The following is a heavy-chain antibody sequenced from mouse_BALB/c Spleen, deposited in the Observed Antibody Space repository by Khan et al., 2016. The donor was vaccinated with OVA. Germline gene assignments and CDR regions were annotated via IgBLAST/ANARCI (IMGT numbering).Heavy chain of an antibody. V-gene: IGHV3-2*02. CDR2: ISYSGVT. CDR1: GYSITSGYA. J-gene: IGHJ2*01. D-gene: IGHD1-2*01. CDR3: ARGNYYGYDFDY. Sequence: EVQLQESGPGLVKPSQSLSLTCTVTGYSITSGYAWNWIRQFPGNKLEWMGYISYSGVTSYTPSLKSRISITRDKSKNQFFLQLNSVTTEDTATYYCARGNYYGYDFDYWGQGTTLTVSS.